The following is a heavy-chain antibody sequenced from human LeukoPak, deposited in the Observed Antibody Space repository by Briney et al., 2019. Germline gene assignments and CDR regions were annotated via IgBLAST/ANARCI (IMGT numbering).Heavy chain of an antibody. D-gene: IGHD3-10*01. CDR1: GGSISSYY. V-gene: IGHV4-4*07. CDR3: ARAPRYYYGSGSYPAETSLDY. CDR2: IYTSGST. Sequence: NPSENLSLTCTVSGGSISSYYWSWIRQPAGQGLEWIGRIYTSGSTNYNPSLKSRVTMSVDTSKNQFSLKLSSVTAADTAVYYCARAPRYYYGSGSYPAETSLDYWGQGTLVTVSS. J-gene: IGHJ4*02.